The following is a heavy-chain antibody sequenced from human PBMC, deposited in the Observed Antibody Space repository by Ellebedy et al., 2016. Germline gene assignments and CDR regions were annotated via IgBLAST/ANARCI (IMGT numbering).Heavy chain of an antibody. CDR2: ISAYNGNT. J-gene: IGHJ4*02. V-gene: IGHV1-18*01. D-gene: IGHD3-22*01. CDR3: ATHDSSGYYNY. Sequence: ASVKVSXXASGYTFTSYGISWVRQAPGQGLEWMGWISAYNGNTNYAQKLQGRVTMTTDTSTTTAYMDLRSLRSDDSALYYCATHDSSGYYNYWGQGTLVTVSS. CDR1: GYTFTSYG.